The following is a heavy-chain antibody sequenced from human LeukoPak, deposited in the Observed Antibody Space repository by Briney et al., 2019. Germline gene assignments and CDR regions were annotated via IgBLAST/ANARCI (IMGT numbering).Heavy chain of an antibody. Sequence: GGSLRLSCAASGFTFSAYAMSWVRQAPGKGLEWVSAISGSGGSTYYADSVKGRFTISRDNSKNTLYLQMNSLRAEDTAVYYCAKDIAVAGYFDYWGQGTLVTVSS. CDR2: ISGSGGST. CDR1: GFTFSAYA. CDR3: AKDIAVAGYFDY. J-gene: IGHJ4*02. D-gene: IGHD6-19*01. V-gene: IGHV3-23*01.